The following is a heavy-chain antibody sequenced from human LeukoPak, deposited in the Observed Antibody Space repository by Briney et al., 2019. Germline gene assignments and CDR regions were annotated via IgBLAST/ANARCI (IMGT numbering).Heavy chain of an antibody. D-gene: IGHD3-10*01. V-gene: IGHV4-34*01. Sequence: SETLSLTCAVYGGSFSGYYWSWIRQPPGKGLEWIGEINHSGSTNYNPSLKSRVTISVDTSKNQFSLKLSSVTAADTAVYYCARVTYYYGSGSYYKNYYYYYMDVWGKGTTVTVSS. CDR3: ARVTYYYGSGSYYKNYYYYYMDV. CDR1: GGSFSGYY. J-gene: IGHJ6*03. CDR2: INHSGST.